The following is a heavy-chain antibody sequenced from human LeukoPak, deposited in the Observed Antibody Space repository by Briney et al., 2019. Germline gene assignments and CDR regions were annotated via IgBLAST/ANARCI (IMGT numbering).Heavy chain of an antibody. CDR3: ARMYYYDSSTSTYGMDV. D-gene: IGHD3-22*01. J-gene: IGHJ6*02. Sequence: GGSLRLSCAASGFTFSTYDMHWVRQATGKGLEWVSAIGTAGDTYYLDPVKGRFTIPRENAKNSLYLQMNSLRAEDTAVYYCARMYYYDSSTSTYGMDVWGQGTTVTVSS. CDR1: GFTFSTYD. CDR2: IGTAGDT. V-gene: IGHV3-13*01.